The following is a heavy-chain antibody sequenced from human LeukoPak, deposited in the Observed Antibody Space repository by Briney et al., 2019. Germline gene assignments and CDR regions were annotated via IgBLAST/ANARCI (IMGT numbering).Heavy chain of an antibody. CDR1: GGSIGSGGYY. CDR3: ARERLGYCSGGSCYSYAFDI. J-gene: IGHJ3*02. Sequence: PSETLSLTCTVSGGSIGSGGYYWSWIRQHPGKGLEWIGYIYYSGSTYYNPSLKSRVTISVDTSKNQFSLKLSSVTAADTAVYYCARERLGYCSGGSCYSYAFDIWGLGTMVTVSS. D-gene: IGHD2-15*01. V-gene: IGHV4-31*03. CDR2: IYYSGST.